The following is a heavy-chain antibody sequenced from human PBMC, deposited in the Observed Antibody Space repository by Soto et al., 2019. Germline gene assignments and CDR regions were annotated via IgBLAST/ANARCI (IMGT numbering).Heavy chain of an antibody. CDR3: TRDASRDSSARGWFDP. CDR1: GFTFRSFT. J-gene: IGHJ5*02. D-gene: IGHD6-13*01. Sequence: PGGSLRLSCAAYGFTFRSFTMNWVRRAPGKGLEWVSTIRSNSAYIYYTDALRGRFTISRDNAKNSLHLQMNSLRAEDTAVYYCTRDASRDSSARGWFDPWGPGTLVTVSS. CDR2: IRSNSAYI. V-gene: IGHV3-21*01.